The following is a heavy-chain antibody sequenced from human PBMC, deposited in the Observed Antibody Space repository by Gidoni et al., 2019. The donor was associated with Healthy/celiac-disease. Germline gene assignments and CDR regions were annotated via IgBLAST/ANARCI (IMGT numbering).Heavy chain of an antibody. V-gene: IGHV4-31*03. Sequence: QVQLQESGPGLVKPSQTLSLTCTLSGGSLSSGGYYWSWIRQHPGKGLEWIGYIYYSGSTYYTPSLKSRVTISVDTSKNQFSLKLSSVTAADTAVYYCARYVFTIFGVVIPSGGMDVWGQGTTVTVSS. D-gene: IGHD3-3*01. CDR3: ARYVFTIFGVVIPSGGMDV. CDR2: IYYSGST. J-gene: IGHJ6*02. CDR1: GGSLSSGGYY.